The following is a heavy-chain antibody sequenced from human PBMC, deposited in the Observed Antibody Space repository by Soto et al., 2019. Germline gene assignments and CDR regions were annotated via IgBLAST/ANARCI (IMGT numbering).Heavy chain of an antibody. CDR3: ARSHLSGYYDYFYGMEV. D-gene: IGHD3-10*01. Sequence: EVQLVESGGGLVQPGRSLRLSCVASGFNFDEYAMHWVRQVAGKRPEWVSGINWNGDKVGYADSVKGRFTMSRDNAKRYFYLQMSGLRGEETALYSCARSHLSGYYDYFYGMEVWGQGIAVTVSS. J-gene: IGHJ6*01. CDR1: GFNFDEYA. CDR2: INWNGDKV. V-gene: IGHV3-9*01.